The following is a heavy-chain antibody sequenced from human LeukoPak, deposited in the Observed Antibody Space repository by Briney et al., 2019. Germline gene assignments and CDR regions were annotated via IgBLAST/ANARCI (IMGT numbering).Heavy chain of an antibody. CDR2: IMPVSGPT. D-gene: IGHD3-16*01. J-gene: IGHJ4*02. Sequence: GASVKVSCKTSGFKFGSYGINWVRPAPGQGLEWMGEIMPVSGPTTYAQDFQGRVTITEDESTSTAYMELSGLRSEDTAVFYCATGSHGGIDYWGQGSLVIVSS. V-gene: IGHV1-69*13. CDR1: GFKFGSYG. CDR3: ATGSHGGIDY.